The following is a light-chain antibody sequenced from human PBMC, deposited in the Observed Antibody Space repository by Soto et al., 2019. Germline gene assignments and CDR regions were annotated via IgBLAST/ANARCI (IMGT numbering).Light chain of an antibody. CDR3: FQDFNYPRT. CDR1: QDINND. V-gene: IGKV1-6*01. CDR2: DAI. Sequence: AIQLTQSPSSLSAAVGDRVTITCRASQDINNDVAWFQKRPGRAPKLLIYDAINVQSGVPSRFSGSGSGAYFSFTISSLQPDDFATYYCFQDFNYPRTFGPGTKVDIK. J-gene: IGKJ3*01.